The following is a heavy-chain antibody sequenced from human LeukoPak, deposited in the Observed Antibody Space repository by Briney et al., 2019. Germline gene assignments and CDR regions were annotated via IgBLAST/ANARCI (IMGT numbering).Heavy chain of an antibody. D-gene: IGHD6-13*01. Sequence: PSETLSLTCTVSGGSIISYYWSWIRQPAGKGLEWIGRFYTSGSTNYNPSLKSRVTISVDTSNNQFSLKLSSVTAADTAVYYCATQDSSSWYFDYWGQGTLVTVSS. CDR3: ATQDSSSWYFDY. CDR1: GGSIISYY. J-gene: IGHJ4*02. CDR2: FYTSGST. V-gene: IGHV4-4*07.